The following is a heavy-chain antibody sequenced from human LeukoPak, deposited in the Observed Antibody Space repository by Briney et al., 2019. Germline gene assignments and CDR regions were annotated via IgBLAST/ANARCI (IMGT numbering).Heavy chain of an antibody. CDR3: AKDRSTGYTSAWYTAGESDY. J-gene: IGHJ4*02. D-gene: IGHD6-19*01. CDR1: GFTFSNYG. Sequence: PGGSLRLSCAASGFTFSNYGMHWVRQAPGKGLEWVAIISYDGSNKYYADSVKGRFTISRDNSKNTLYLQMNSLRAEDTAVYYCAKDRSTGYTSAWYTAGESDYWGQGTLVTVSS. CDR2: ISYDGSNK. V-gene: IGHV3-30*18.